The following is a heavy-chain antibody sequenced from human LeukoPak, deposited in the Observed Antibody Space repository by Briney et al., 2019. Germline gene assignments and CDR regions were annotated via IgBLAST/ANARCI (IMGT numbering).Heavy chain of an antibody. Sequence: GGSLRLSCTGSGFTFSNYYMSWIRQAPGKGLESVAFMSSSGAAIYYADSVKRRLTISRDNAKHSLFLQMNSLRGDDTAVYFCARDVVKKYFGSATYDFWGQGTLVTVSS. CDR1: GFTFSNYY. V-gene: IGHV3-11*01. CDR2: MSSSGAAI. CDR3: ARDVVKKYFGSATYDF. J-gene: IGHJ4*02. D-gene: IGHD3-9*01.